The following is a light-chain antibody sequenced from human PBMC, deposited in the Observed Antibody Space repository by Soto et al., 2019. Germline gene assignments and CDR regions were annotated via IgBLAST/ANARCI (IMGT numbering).Light chain of an antibody. CDR1: QSLSSY. J-gene: IGKJ4*01. V-gene: IGKV3-11*01. CDR2: DAS. CDR3: QQRSNWPLT. Sequence: EIVLTQSPATLSLSPGERATLSCRASQSLSSYLTWFQQKPGQAPRLLIYDASKRPTGIPARFSGSGSGTDFTLTISSLEPEDSALYYCQQRSNWPLTFGGGTKLEIK.